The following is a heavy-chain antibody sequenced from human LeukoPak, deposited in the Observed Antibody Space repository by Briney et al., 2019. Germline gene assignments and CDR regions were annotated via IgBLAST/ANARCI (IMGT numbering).Heavy chain of an antibody. Sequence: SETLSLTCAVYGGSFSGYYRSWIRQPPGKGLEWIGEINHSGSTNYNPSLKSRVTISVDTSKNQFSLKLSSVTAADTAVYYCAGTLRYCSSTSCPPNDPWGQGTLVTVSS. D-gene: IGHD2-2*01. V-gene: IGHV4-34*01. J-gene: IGHJ5*02. CDR3: AGTLRYCSSTSCPPNDP. CDR1: GGSFSGYY. CDR2: INHSGST.